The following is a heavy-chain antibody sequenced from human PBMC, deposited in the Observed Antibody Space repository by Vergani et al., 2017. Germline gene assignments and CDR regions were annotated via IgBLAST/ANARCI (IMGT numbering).Heavy chain of an antibody. J-gene: IGHJ2*01. CDR2: INNDGHT. CDR1: GESFSSFY. Sequence: QVQLQQWGAGVVKPSGTLSLTCAVFGESFSSFYWSWIRQPPGKGLEWIGEINNDGHTNYNPSLESRVTVSRATAKNQFSLNLMSVTAADTAMYYCARGRGNNWYFDLWGRGTLVTVSS. D-gene: IGHD1/OR15-1a*01. CDR3: ARGRGNNWYFDL. V-gene: IGHV4-34*02.